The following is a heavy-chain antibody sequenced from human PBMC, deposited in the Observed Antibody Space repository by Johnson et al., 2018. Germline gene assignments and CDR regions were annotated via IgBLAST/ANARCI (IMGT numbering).Heavy chain of an antibody. V-gene: IGHV3-30-3*01. CDR3: AGGGANFHWDYYMDV. CDR2: ISYEGSNK. J-gene: IGHJ6*03. CDR1: GFTFSSYA. Sequence: QVQLVQSGGGVVQPGRSLRLSCAASGFTFSSYAMHWVRQAPGKGLEWVAVISYEGSNKYYSDSVKGRFTISRDNSKSTLSLQINSLRAEDTAVYYCAGGGANFHWDYYMDVGGKGTTVTVAS. D-gene: IGHD4/OR15-4a*01.